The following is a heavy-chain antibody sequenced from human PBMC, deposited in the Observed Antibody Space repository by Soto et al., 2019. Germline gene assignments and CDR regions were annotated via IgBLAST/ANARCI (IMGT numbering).Heavy chain of an antibody. J-gene: IGHJ4*02. D-gene: IGHD4-17*01. Sequence: SETLSLTCTVSGGSISSGAYYWSWVRQPPGKGLEWIGYIYYSGSTYYNPSLKSRVTISVDTSKNQFSLKLSSVTATDTAVYYGARDNYGDTYYFDYWGQGTLVTVSS. CDR3: ARDNYGDTYYFDY. CDR2: IYYSGST. CDR1: GGSISSGAYY. V-gene: IGHV4-30-4*01.